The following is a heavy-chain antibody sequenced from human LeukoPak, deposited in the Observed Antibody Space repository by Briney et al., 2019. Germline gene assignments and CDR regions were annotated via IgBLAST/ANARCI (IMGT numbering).Heavy chain of an antibody. Sequence: PGGSLRLSCAASGFDFRSYSMNWVRQAPGKGLEWVSYISSFSGTIDYADSVKGRFTISRDNAKNSLYLQMNSLRAEDTAVYYCARYGSGSYYSGDYYYYYMDVWGKGTTVTVSS. D-gene: IGHD3-10*01. CDR3: ARYGSGSYYSGDYYYYYMDV. CDR2: ISSFSGTI. V-gene: IGHV3-48*04. CDR1: GFDFRSYS. J-gene: IGHJ6*03.